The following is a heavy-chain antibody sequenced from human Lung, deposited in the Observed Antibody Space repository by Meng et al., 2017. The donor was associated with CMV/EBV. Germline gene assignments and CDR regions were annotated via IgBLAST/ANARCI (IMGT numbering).Heavy chain of an antibody. V-gene: IGHV3-7*01. CDR3: ATYGWTLDY. D-gene: IGHD2-8*02. CDR2: IKQDGSEI. Sequence: GGSLRLSCAASGFSFSTYWMNWVRQAPGKGLEWVASIKQDGSEIYYVDSVKGRFTISRDNAKKSLYLQMDSLRAEDTAVYYCATYGWTLDYWAQGTMVTVSS. J-gene: IGHJ4*02. CDR1: GFSFSTYW.